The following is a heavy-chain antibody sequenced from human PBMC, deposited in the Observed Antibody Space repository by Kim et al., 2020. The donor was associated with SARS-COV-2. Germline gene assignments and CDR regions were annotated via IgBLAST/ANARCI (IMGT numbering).Heavy chain of an antibody. V-gene: IGHV3-49*03. CDR3: TRDALENYYGSGNY. Sequence: GGSLRLSCTASGFTFGDYAMSWFRQAPGKGLEWVGFIRSKAYGGTTEYAASVKGRFTISRDDSKSIAYLQMNSLKTEDTAVYYCTRDALENYYGSGNYWGQGTLVTVSS. D-gene: IGHD3-10*01. CDR1: GFTFGDYA. J-gene: IGHJ4*02. CDR2: IRSKAYGGTT.